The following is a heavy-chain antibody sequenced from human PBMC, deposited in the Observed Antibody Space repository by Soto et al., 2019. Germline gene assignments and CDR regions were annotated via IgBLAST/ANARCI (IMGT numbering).Heavy chain of an antibody. CDR3: GRGSDWYRVMF. Sequence: SETLSLTCTVSGGSISSYYWSWIRQPPGKGLEWIGYIYYSGSTTYNPSLKTRLTISVATSKNQFSLRLTSVTAADTVVYYCGRGSDWYRVMFWGQGTLVTVSS. CDR2: IYYSGST. CDR1: GGSISSYY. J-gene: IGHJ4*02. D-gene: IGHD6-19*01. V-gene: IGHV4-59*01.